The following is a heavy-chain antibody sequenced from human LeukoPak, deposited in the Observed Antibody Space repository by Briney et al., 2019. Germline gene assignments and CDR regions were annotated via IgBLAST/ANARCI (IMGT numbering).Heavy chain of an antibody. CDR3: AKLWGGNYDFWSGYSNDY. J-gene: IGHJ4*02. CDR2: ISSSSSTT. CDR1: GFTFSNYA. D-gene: IGHD3-3*01. V-gene: IGHV3-23*01. Sequence: GGSLRLSCAASGFTFSNYAMSWVRQAPGKGLEWVSYISSSSSTTYYADSVKGRFTISRDNSKNTLYLQMNSLRAEDTAVYYCAKLWGGNYDFWSGYSNDYWGQGTLVTVSS.